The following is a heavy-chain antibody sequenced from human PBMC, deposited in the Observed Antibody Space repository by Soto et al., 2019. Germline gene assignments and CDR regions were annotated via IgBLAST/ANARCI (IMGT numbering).Heavy chain of an antibody. V-gene: IGHV1-69*06. D-gene: IGHD6-19*01. CDR3: ARDGQQWPDAFDI. CDR2: IIPIFGTA. Sequence: SVKVSCKASGGTFSSYAISWVRQAPGQGLGWMGGIIPIFGTANYAQKFQGRVTITADKSTSTAYMELSSLRSEDTAVYYCARDGQQWPDAFDIWGQGTMVTVSS. J-gene: IGHJ3*02. CDR1: GGTFSSYA.